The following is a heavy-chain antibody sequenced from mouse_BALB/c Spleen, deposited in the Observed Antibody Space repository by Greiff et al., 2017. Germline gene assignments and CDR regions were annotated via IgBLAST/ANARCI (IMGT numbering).Heavy chain of an antibody. CDR3: AREGNNNFDY. D-gene: IGHD2-1*01. Sequence: VQLQQSGPGLVKPSQSLSLTCSVTGYSITSGYYWNWIRQFPGNKLEWMGYISYDGSNNYNPSLKNRISITRDTSKNQFFLKLNSVTTEDTATYYCAREGNNNFDYWGQGTTLTVSS. J-gene: IGHJ2*01. CDR1: GYSITSGYY. CDR2: ISYDGSN. V-gene: IGHV3-6*02.